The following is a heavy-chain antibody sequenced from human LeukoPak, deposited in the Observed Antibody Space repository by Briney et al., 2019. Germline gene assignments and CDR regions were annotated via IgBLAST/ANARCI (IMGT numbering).Heavy chain of an antibody. Sequence: GGSLRLSCAASGFTFSSNWLHWVRQAPGKGLVWVSRIKGDGSSTSYADSVKGRFTISRDNAKNTLFLQMNSLRAEDTAVYYCVRDGVGAPPFDYWGQGALVTVSS. J-gene: IGHJ4*02. CDR2: IKGDGSST. D-gene: IGHD1-26*01. CDR3: VRDGVGAPPFDY. CDR1: GFTFSSNW. V-gene: IGHV3-74*01.